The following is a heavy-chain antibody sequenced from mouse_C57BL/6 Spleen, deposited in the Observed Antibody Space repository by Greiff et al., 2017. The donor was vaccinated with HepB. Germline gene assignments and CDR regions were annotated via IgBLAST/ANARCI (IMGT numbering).Heavy chain of an antibody. CDR2: IDPSDSYT. CDR3: ARERRSGTPFDY. CDR1: GYTFTSYW. V-gene: IGHV1-59*01. J-gene: IGHJ2*01. D-gene: IGHD4-1*01. Sequence: VQLQQPGAELVRPGTSVKLSCKASGYTFTSYWMHWVKQRPGQGLEWIGVIDPSDSYTNYNQKFKGKATLTVDTSSSTAYMQLSSLTSEDSAVYYCARERRSGTPFDYWGQGTTLTVSS.